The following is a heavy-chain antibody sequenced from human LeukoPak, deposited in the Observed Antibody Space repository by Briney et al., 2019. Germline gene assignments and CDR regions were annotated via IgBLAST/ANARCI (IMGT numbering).Heavy chain of an antibody. CDR2: IYTSGST. J-gene: IGHJ4*02. V-gene: IGHV4-61*02. Sequence: SETLSLTCTVSGGSISSGSYYWSWIRQPAGKGLEWIGRIYTSGSTNYNPSLKRRVTISVDTSKNQFSLKLSSVTAADTAVYYCARGGYCGGDCYFYYWGQGTLVTVSS. CDR3: ARGGYCGGDCYFYY. D-gene: IGHD2-21*02. CDR1: GGSISSGSYY.